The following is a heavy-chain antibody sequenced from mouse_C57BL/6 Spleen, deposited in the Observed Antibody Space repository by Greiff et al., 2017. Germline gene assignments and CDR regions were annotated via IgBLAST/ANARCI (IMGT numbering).Heavy chain of an antibody. J-gene: IGHJ2*01. CDR2: ISGGGGNT. Sequence: EVHLVESGGGLVKPGGSLKLSCAASGFTFSSYTMSWVRQTPEKRLEWVATISGGGGNTYYPDSVKGRFTISRDNAKNTLYLQMSSLRSEDTALYYCARQNGYDRDYFDYWGQGTTLTVSS. CDR1: GFTFSSYT. CDR3: ARQNGYDRDYFDY. D-gene: IGHD2-2*01. V-gene: IGHV5-9*01.